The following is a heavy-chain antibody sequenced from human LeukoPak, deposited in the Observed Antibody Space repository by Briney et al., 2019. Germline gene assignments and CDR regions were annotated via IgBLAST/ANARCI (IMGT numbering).Heavy chain of an antibody. Sequence: PGGSLRLSCTASGFTFGDYAMSWFRQAPGKGLEWVGFIRSKAYGGTTEYAASVEGRFTISRDDSKSIAYLQMNSLKTEDTAVYYCTMVRVQSYEAIYWGQGTLVTVSS. D-gene: IGHD5-18*01. J-gene: IGHJ4*02. CDR1: GFTFGDYA. CDR3: TMVRVQSYEAIY. V-gene: IGHV3-49*03. CDR2: IRSKAYGGTT.